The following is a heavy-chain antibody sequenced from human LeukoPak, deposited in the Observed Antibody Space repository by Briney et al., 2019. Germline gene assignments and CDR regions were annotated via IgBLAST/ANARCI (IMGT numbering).Heavy chain of an antibody. Sequence: SETLSLTCTVSGGSISSDTYYWGWIRQPPGKGLEWIGSINYSGSTYYNASLKSRVTISVDTSRKQFSLNLASVTAADTAVYYCARDNDYYDSSGYDYWGQGTLVTVSS. CDR3: ARDNDYYDSSGYDY. V-gene: IGHV4-39*07. J-gene: IGHJ4*02. D-gene: IGHD3-22*01. CDR1: GGSISSDTYY. CDR2: INYSGST.